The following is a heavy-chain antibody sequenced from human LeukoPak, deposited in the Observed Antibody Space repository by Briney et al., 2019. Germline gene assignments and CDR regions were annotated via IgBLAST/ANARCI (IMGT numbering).Heavy chain of an antibody. V-gene: IGHV3-23*01. Sequence: GGSLRLSCAASGFTFSNYAMNWVRQAPGKGLEWVSDISGSGGTTDNADSVKGRLTISRDNSKNTLYLQMNSLRAEDTAVYYCAKGERYCIDGVCYRDYWGQGTLVTVPS. J-gene: IGHJ4*02. CDR1: GFTFSNYA. D-gene: IGHD2-8*01. CDR2: ISGSGGTT. CDR3: AKGERYCIDGVCYRDY.